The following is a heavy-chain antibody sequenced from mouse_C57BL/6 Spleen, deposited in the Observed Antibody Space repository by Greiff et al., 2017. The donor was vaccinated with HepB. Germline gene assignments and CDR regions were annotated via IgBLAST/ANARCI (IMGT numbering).Heavy chain of an antibody. D-gene: IGHD4-1*01. CDR1: GYAFRSSW. CDR3: ARGRLGQDY. J-gene: IGHJ2*01. V-gene: IGHV1-82*01. CDR2: IYPGDGDT. Sequence: VQLQESGPELVKPGASVKISCKASGYAFRSSWMNWVKQRPGKGLEWIGRIYPGDGDTNYNGKFKGKATLTADKSSSTAYMQLSSLTSEDSAVYFCARGRLGQDYWGQGTTLTVSS.